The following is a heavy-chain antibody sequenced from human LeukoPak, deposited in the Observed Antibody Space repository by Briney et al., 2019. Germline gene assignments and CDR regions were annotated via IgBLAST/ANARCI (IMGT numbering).Heavy chain of an antibody. CDR2: IYSGGST. CDR1: GFTVSSNY. D-gene: IGHD5-12*01. CDR3: ARVKNDNGYGLAFDY. Sequence: GGSLRLSCAASGFTVSSNYMSWVRQAPGKGLEWVSVIYSGGSTSYADSVKGRFTISRDNSKNTLYLQMNSLRAEDTAVYYCARVKNDNGYGLAFDYWGQGTLVTVSS. J-gene: IGHJ4*02. V-gene: IGHV3-53*01.